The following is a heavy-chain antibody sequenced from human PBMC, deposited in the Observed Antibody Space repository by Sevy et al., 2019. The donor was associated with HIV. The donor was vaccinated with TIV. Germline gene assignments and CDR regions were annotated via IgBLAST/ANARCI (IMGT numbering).Heavy chain of an antibody. CDR2: IDPMGGNT. V-gene: IGHV1-46*01. J-gene: IGHJ4*02. CDR3: VRADPAQHFDS. Sequence: ASVKVSCKAPGDTLTDNYIHWVRQAPGQGLEWMGIIDPMGGNTSYAQKFQGRVTMTRDTSTSTLYMDLSSLRSEDTAVYYCVRADPAQHFDSWGQGPLVTVSS. CDR1: GDTLTDNY.